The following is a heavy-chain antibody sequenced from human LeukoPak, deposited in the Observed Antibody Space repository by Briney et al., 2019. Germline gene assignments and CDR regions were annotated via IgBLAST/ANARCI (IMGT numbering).Heavy chain of an antibody. CDR3: VRVRLIEDRSHWMFDL. CDR2: INGDESIT. D-gene: IGHD1-1*01. Sequence: PGRSLRLSCAASGFTFSSYWMHWVRQAPGKGLVWVSHINGDESITDYADSVKGRFTISRDNAKNTLYLQMNSLRAEDTAVYYCVRVRLIEDRSHWMFDLWGRGTLVTVSS. J-gene: IGHJ2*01. CDR1: GFTFSSYW. V-gene: IGHV3-74*01.